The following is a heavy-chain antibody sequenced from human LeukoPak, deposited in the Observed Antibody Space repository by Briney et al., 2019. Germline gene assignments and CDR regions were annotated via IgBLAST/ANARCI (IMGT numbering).Heavy chain of an antibody. V-gene: IGHV3-30-3*01. CDR2: MSHDGSVK. Sequence: PGGSLRLSCAASGCTFSSYAMHWVRQAPGKGLEWVAVMSHDGSVKIYADSVQGRFTISRDNSKNTLYLQLSSLRAEDTAVYHCARPRQAGSSSGWYFDKWGQGTLVTVSS. CDR1: GCTFSSYA. J-gene: IGHJ4*02. D-gene: IGHD6-19*01. CDR3: ARPRQAGSSSGWYFDK.